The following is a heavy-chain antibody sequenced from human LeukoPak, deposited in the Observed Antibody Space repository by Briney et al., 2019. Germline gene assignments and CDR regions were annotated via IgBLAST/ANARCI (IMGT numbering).Heavy chain of an antibody. V-gene: IGHV4-31*03. D-gene: IGHD4-17*01. Sequence: SETLSLTCTVSGGSISGSKYYWGWIRQHPGKGLEWIGYIYYSGSTYYNPSLKSRVTISVDTSKNQFSLKLSSVTAADTAVYYCARGYGDYENKFDPWGQGTLVTVSS. CDR1: GGSISGSKYY. CDR2: IYYSGST. J-gene: IGHJ5*02. CDR3: ARGYGDYENKFDP.